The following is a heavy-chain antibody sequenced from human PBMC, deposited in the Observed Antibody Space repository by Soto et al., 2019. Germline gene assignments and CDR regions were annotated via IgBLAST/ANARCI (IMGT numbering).Heavy chain of an antibody. V-gene: IGHV3-21*01. J-gene: IGHJ4*02. CDR2: ISSTSSYI. CDR1: GFTFSIYS. Sequence: EVQLVESGGGLVKPGGSLRLSCAASGFTFSIYSMNWVRQAPGKGLEWVSSISSTSSYIYYADSVKGRFTISRDNAKNSLYLQMNSRRAEGTAVYYCARSSSGWYGYWGQGTLVTVSS. D-gene: IGHD6-19*01. CDR3: ARSSSGWYGY.